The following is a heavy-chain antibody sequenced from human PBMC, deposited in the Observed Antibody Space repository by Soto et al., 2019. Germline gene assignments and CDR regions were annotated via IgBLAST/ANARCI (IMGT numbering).Heavy chain of an antibody. CDR2: LSYTGSI. V-gene: IGHV4-59*12. CDR3: ARGGGYDSFDF. D-gene: IGHD2-15*01. J-gene: IGHJ4*02. CDR1: GGSISSYY. Sequence: SETLSLTCTVSGGSISSYYWSWIRQPPGKGLEWIGYLSYTGSIDYNPSVKSRVSISVDTSENQFFLKMTSVTAADKAVYYCARGGGYDSFDFWGQGIQVTVSS.